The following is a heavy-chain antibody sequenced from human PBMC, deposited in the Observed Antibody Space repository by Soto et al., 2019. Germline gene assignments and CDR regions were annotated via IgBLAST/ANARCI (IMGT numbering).Heavy chain of an antibody. D-gene: IGHD3-22*01. CDR1: GFTFGDYA. CDR3: TRGGPMIVVVTNVPREVNFDY. J-gene: IGHJ4*02. CDR2: IRSKAYGGTT. V-gene: IGHV3-49*03. Sequence: GGSLRLSCTASGFTFGDYAMSWFRQAPGKGLEWVGFIRSKAYGGTTEYAATVKGRFTISRDDSKSIAYLQMNSLKTEDTAVYYCTRGGPMIVVVTNVPREVNFDYWGQGTLVTVSS.